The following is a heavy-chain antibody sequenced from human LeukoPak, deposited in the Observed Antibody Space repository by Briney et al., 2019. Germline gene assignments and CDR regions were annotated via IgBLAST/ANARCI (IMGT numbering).Heavy chain of an antibody. CDR3: ARVSLGYRGTYFFDY. J-gene: IGHJ4*02. V-gene: IGHV3-7*01. CDR2: IKEDGSEK. CDR1: GFTLSTYW. D-gene: IGHD1-14*01. Sequence: GGSLRLSCAASGFTLSTYWMTWVRQAPGRGLEWVGNIKEDGSEKNYVDSVKGQFTIPRDNAKNSLYLQMSSLRVEDTAVYYCARVSLGYRGTYFFDYWGQGTLVTVSS.